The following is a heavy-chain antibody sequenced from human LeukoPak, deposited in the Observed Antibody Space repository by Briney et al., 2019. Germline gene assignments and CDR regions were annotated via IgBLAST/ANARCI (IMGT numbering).Heavy chain of an antibody. CDR3: AKLRARIVATIEAFDI. Sequence: GGSLRLSCAASGFTFSSYAMSWVRQAPGKGLEWVSAISGSGGSTYYADSVKGRFTISRDNSKNTLYLRMNSLRAEDTAVYYCAKLRARIVATIEAFDIWGQGTMVTVSS. CDR1: GFTFSSYA. V-gene: IGHV3-23*01. CDR2: ISGSGGST. D-gene: IGHD5-12*01. J-gene: IGHJ3*02.